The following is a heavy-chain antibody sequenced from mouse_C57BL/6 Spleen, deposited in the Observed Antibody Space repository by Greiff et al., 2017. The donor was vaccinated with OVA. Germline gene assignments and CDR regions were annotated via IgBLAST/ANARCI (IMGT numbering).Heavy chain of an antibody. J-gene: IGHJ4*01. V-gene: IGHV1-80*01. CDR2: IYPGDGDT. CDR3: ARWIYYGSSYYYAMDY. CDR1: GYAFSSYW. Sequence: VQLQQSGAELVKPGASVKISCKASGYAFSSYWMNWVKQRPGKGLEWIGQIYPGDGDTNYNGKFKGKATLTADKSSSTAYMQLSSLTSEDSAVYFCARWIYYGSSYYYAMDYWGQGTSVTVSS. D-gene: IGHD1-1*01.